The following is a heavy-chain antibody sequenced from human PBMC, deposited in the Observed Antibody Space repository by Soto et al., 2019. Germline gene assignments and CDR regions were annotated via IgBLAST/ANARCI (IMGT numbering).Heavy chain of an antibody. CDR2: ISGSGGST. CDR1: GFTFSSYA. CDR3: AKGRRTGYYYYMDV. V-gene: IGHV3-23*01. J-gene: IGHJ6*03. Sequence: EVQLLESGGGLVQPGGSLRLSCAAAGFTFSSYAMSWVRQAPGKGLEWVSAISGSGGSTYYAESVKGRFTISRDNSKNTLYLQTDSLRAEDTAVYYCAKGRRTGYYYYMDVRGKGTTVTVSS.